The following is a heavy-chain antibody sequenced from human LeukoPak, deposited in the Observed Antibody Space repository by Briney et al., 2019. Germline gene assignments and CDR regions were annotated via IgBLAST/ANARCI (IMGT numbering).Heavy chain of an antibody. J-gene: IGHJ6*02. Sequence: SQTLSLTCTVSGGSISSGDYSWSWIRQPPGKGLEWIGYIYYSGSTYYNPSLKSRVTISVDTSKNQFSLKLSSVTAADTAVYYCAREAGTPDYYYYGMDVWGQGTTVTVSS. D-gene: IGHD1-1*01. V-gene: IGHV4-30-4*01. CDR2: IYYSGST. CDR1: GGSISSGDYS. CDR3: AREAGTPDYYYYGMDV.